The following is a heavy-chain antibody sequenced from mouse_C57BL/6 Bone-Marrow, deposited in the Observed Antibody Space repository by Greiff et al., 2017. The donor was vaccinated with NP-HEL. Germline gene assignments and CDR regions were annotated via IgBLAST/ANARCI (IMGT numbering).Heavy chain of an antibody. CDR2: LYIGNGYT. CDR1: GYTFTSYG. CDR3: ARWPSYYYGSSPWFAY. V-gene: IGHV1-58*01. D-gene: IGHD1-1*01. Sequence: EVQLQQSGAELVRPGSSVKMSCKTSGYTFTSYGINWVKQRPGQGLEWIGYLYIGNGYTEYNEKFKGKATLTSDTSSSTAYMQLSSLTSEDSAIYFCARWPSYYYGSSPWFAYWGQGTLVTVSA. J-gene: IGHJ3*01.